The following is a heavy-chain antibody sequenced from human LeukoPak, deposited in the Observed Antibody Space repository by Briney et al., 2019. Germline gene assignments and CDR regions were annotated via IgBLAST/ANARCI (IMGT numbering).Heavy chain of an antibody. CDR2: ISSSSSYT. Sequence: QPGGSLRLSGAASGFTFSSYGMNWVRQAPGKGLEWVSYISSSSSYTNYADSVKGRFTISRDNAKNSLYLQMNSLRAEDTAVYYCARIRASYSYGLDYWGQGTLVTVSS. CDR1: GFTFSSYG. D-gene: IGHD5-18*01. CDR3: ARIRASYSYGLDY. V-gene: IGHV3-48*03. J-gene: IGHJ4*02.